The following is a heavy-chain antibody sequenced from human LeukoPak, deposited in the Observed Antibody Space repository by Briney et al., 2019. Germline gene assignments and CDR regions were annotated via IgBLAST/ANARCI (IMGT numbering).Heavy chain of an antibody. Sequence: QTGGSLRLSCAASGFTFSSYGMHWVRQAPGKGLEWVANIKQDGSEKYYVDSVKGRFTISRDNAKNSLYLQMNSLRAEDTAVYYCARAWVGYFDYWGQGTLVTVSS. CDR1: GFTFSSYG. V-gene: IGHV3-7*01. D-gene: IGHD1-26*01. CDR2: IKQDGSEK. CDR3: ARAWVGYFDY. J-gene: IGHJ4*02.